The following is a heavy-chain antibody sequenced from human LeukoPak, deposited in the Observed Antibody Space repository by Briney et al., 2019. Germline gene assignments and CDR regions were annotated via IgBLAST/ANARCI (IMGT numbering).Heavy chain of an antibody. Sequence: ASVKVSCKASGGTFSNYAISWVRQAPGQGLEWMGGIIPIFGTANYAQKFQGRVTITTDESTSTAYMELSSLRSEDTAVYYCAGDSGGIVVVPAAMGAFDIWGQGTMVTVSS. V-gene: IGHV1-69*05. CDR2: IIPIFGTA. CDR1: GGTFSNYA. D-gene: IGHD2-2*01. J-gene: IGHJ3*02. CDR3: AGDSGGIVVVPAAMGAFDI.